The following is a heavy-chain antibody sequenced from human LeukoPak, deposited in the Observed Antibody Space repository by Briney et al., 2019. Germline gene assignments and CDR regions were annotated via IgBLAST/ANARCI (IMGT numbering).Heavy chain of an antibody. CDR3: TRDFIVRNDGEIYYFDY. D-gene: IGHD2-8*01. J-gene: IGHJ4*02. V-gene: IGHV3-49*04. CDR1: GFTFGDYA. CDR2: IRSKAYGGTT. Sequence: GGSLRLSCTASGFTFGDYAMSWVRQAPGKGLEWVGFIRSKAYGGTTEYAASVKGRFTISRDDSKSIAYLQMNSLKTEDTAVYYCTRDFIVRNDGEIYYFDYWGQGTLVTVSS.